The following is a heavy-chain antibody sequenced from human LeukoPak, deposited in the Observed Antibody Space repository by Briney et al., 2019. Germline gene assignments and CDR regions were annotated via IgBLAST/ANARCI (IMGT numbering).Heavy chain of an antibody. D-gene: IGHD3-9*01. CDR2: IYSGGST. CDR3: ASPYRYDILTGLRPLDI. CDR1: GFTFSSYE. J-gene: IGHJ3*02. V-gene: IGHV3-53*01. Sequence: PGGSLRLSCAASGFTFSSYEMNWVRQAPGKGLEWVSVIYSGGSTYYADSVKGRFTISRDNSKNTLYLQMNSLRAEDTAVYYCASPYRYDILTGLRPLDIWGQGTMVTVSS.